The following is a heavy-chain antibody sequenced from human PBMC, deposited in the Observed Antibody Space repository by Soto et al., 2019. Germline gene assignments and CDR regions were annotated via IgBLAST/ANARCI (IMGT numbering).Heavy chain of an antibody. V-gene: IGHV4-4*02. Sequence: SETLSLTCAVSGGSFTSNNWWTWVRQPPGQGLEWIGEIYRTGSTNYNPSLKSRVTISLDKSENQFSLKVTSLTAADTAVYYCASRDPGTIVDYWGQGTLVTVSS. CDR2: IYRTGST. J-gene: IGHJ4*02. CDR3: ASRDPGTIVDY. CDR1: GGSFTSNNW. D-gene: IGHD1-7*01.